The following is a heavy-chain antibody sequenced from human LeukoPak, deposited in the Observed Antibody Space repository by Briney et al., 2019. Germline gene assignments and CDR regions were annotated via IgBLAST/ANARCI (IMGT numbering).Heavy chain of an antibody. Sequence: SETLSLTCTVSGGSISSSSYYWGWIRQPPGEGPEWIGSISYSGRNHYNPSLKSRVSISVDTSKNQFSLNLSSVTAADTAVYYCARKKTGATNGLDVWGQGTTVTVSS. V-gene: IGHV4-39*01. CDR1: GGSISSSSYY. CDR3: ARKKTGATNGLDV. J-gene: IGHJ6*02. CDR2: ISYSGRN. D-gene: IGHD1-1*01.